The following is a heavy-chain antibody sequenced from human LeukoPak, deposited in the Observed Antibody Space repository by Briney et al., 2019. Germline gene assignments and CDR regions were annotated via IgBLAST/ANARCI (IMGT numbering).Heavy chain of an antibody. J-gene: IGHJ4*02. D-gene: IGHD4-17*01. CDR3: ARDHDYGDYGTYEDY. CDR2: TYYRSKWYN. Sequence: SQTLSLTCAISGDSVSRNSVAWNWIRQFPSRGLEWLGRTYYRSKWYNDYAVSVKSRITINPDTSKNQFSLQLNSVTPEDTAVYYCARDHDYGDYGTYEDYWGQGTLVTVSS. V-gene: IGHV6-1*01. CDR1: GDSVSRNSVA.